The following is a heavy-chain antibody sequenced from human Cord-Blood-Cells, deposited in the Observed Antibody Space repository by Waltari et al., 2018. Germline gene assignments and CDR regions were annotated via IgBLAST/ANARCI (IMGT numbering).Heavy chain of an antibody. V-gene: IGHV3-23*01. CDR1: GFTFSSYA. Sequence: EVQLLESGGGLVQPGGSLRLSCAASGFTFSSYAMSWVRQAPGKGLEWVSAISGIGGSTYYADAVKGRFTISRDNSKNTLYLQMNSLRAEDTAVYYCASIRHGSGSYADYWGQGTLVTVSS. CDR2: ISGIGGST. J-gene: IGHJ4*02. D-gene: IGHD3-10*01. CDR3: ASIRHGSGSYADY.